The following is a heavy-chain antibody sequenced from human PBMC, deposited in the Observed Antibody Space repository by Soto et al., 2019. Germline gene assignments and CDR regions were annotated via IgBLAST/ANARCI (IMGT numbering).Heavy chain of an antibody. D-gene: IGHD4-17*01. CDR2: TYYRSKWYS. CDR1: GDIVSANTAA. CDR3: ARAPRRSTVTADWFDP. V-gene: IGHV6-1*01. Sequence: PSQTLSLTCAISGDIVSANTAAWNWIRQSPSRGLEWLGRTYYRSKWYSDYAVSVKSRITINPDTSKNQFSLRLNSVTPEDTAVYYCARAPRRSTVTADWFDPWGQGTLVTVSS. J-gene: IGHJ5*02.